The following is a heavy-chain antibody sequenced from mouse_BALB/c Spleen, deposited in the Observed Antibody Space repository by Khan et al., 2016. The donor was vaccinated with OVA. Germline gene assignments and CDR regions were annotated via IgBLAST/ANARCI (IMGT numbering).Heavy chain of an antibody. CDR2: IWAGGNT. J-gene: IGHJ4*01. CDR1: GFSFTSYG. Sequence: QVQLQQSAPGLVAPSQNLSITCTVSGFSFTSYGLHRVRQPPGKGLVWLVVIWAGGNTNYNSALMFRLSISKANSKCQVFLKMTNLQTNDTTIYYCAREHRISYGGYRAMDYWGQGTSVTVSA. V-gene: IGHV2-9*02. CDR3: AREHRISYGGYRAMDY. D-gene: IGHD2-12*01.